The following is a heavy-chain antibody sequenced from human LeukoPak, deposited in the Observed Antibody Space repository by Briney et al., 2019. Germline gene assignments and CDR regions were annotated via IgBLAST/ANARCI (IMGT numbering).Heavy chain of an antibody. CDR1: GYTFIAYY. Sequence: ASVKVSCKASGYTFIAYYVHWMRQAPGQGLEWMGRINPNSGGTNYAQKFQGRVTMTRDTSITTAYMELSRLRSDDTAVYYCARRGSGYFDSREAFNLWGQGTMVTVSS. J-gene: IGHJ3*01. V-gene: IGHV1-2*06. CDR2: INPNSGGT. CDR3: ARRGSGYFDSREAFNL. D-gene: IGHD3-22*01.